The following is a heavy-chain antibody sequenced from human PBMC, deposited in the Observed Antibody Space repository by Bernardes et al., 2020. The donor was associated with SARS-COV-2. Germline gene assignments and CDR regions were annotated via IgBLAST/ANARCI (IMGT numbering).Heavy chain of an antibody. J-gene: IGHJ4*02. D-gene: IGHD5-12*01. Sequence: TLSLTCTVSGGSVTSGNVYWTWIRQLPGKGLEWIGYIFYRGSAYYNPSLKSRLTISIDTPENHFSLKLTSVTVADTAVYYCARVDVATVSIDYWGQGTLVTVSS. V-gene: IGHV4-31*03. CDR1: GGSVTSGNVY. CDR3: ARVDVATVSIDY. CDR2: IFYRGSA.